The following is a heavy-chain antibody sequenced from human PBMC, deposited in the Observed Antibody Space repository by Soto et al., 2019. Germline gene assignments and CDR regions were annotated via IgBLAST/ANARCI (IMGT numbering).Heavy chain of an antibody. CDR3: TRDRIQLRLGKCSFNGMDV. J-gene: IGHJ6*02. D-gene: IGHD3-16*01. Sequence: QVQLVQSGAAVRKPGSSLRVSCKASGGNFSDYAFSWVRQAPGQGLEWMGGIVPRFGSPNYAQKFGGRVTITADTSSSTVYMALSSLTFDDTAVYFCTRDRIQLRLGKCSFNGMDVWGQGTTIIVSS. CDR2: IVPRFGSP. V-gene: IGHV1-69*06. CDR1: GGNFSDYA.